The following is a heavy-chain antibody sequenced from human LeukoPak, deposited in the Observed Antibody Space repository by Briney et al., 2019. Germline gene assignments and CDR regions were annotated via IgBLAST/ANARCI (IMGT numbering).Heavy chain of an antibody. CDR1: GFTFSDFW. CDR3: ARDKIGGPTLLDY. Sequence: PGGSLRLSCAASGFTFSDFWMSSVRQAPGKGLEWVANIKQDGSEKYYLDSVKGRFTISRDNAKNSLYLQVNSLRAEDTAVYYCARDKIGGPTLLDYWGQGTLVTVSS. CDR2: IKQDGSEK. V-gene: IGHV3-7*01. J-gene: IGHJ4*02. D-gene: IGHD3-16*01.